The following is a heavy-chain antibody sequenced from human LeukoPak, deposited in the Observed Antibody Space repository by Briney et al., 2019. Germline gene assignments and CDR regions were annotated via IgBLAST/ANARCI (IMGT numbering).Heavy chain of an antibody. CDR1: GFTFSSYS. J-gene: IGHJ4*02. D-gene: IGHD2-15*01. CDR3: ARAGYCSGGNCYHDFDY. V-gene: IGHV3-21*01. CDR2: ISSSSSYI. Sequence: KPGGSLRLSCAASGFTFSSYSMNWVRQAPGKGLEWVSSISSSSSYIYYADSVKGRFIISRDNAKNSLYLQMNSLRAEDTAVYYCARAGYCSGGNCYHDFDYWGQGTLVTVSS.